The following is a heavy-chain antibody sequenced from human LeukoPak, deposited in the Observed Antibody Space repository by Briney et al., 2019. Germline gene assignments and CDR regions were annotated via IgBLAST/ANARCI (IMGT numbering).Heavy chain of an antibody. V-gene: IGHV4-59*01. CDR3: ASARYSYYYMDV. J-gene: IGHJ6*03. Sequence: TSETLSLTCTVSGGSISSYYWSWIRQPPGKGLEWIGYIYYSGSTNYSPSLKSRVTISVDTSKNQFSLKLSSLTAADTAVYYCASARYSYYYMDVWGKGTTVTISS. CDR1: GGSISSYY. CDR2: IYYSGST.